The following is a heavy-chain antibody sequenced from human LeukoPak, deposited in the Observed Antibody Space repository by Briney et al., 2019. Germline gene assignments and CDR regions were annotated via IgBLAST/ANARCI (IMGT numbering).Heavy chain of an antibody. D-gene: IGHD3-3*01. J-gene: IGHJ6*02. CDR3: ARGLRFLVV. CDR1: GGSFSGYY. CDR2: INHSGST. Sequence: PSETLSLTCAVYGGSFSGYYWSWIRQPPGKGLEWIGEINHSGSTNYNPSLKNRVTISVDTSKNQFSLKLSFVTAADTAVYYCARGLRFLVVWGQGTTVTVSS. V-gene: IGHV4-34*01.